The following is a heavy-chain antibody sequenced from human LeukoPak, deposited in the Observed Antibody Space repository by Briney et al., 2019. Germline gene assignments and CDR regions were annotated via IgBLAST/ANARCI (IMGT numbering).Heavy chain of an antibody. CDR3: ARVGLLGYNFNYPTFDI. CDR2: IYTSGST. CDR1: GGSISSYY. V-gene: IGHV4-4*07. Sequence: SETLSLTCTVSGGSISSYYWSWIRQPAGKGLEWIGRIYTSGSTNYNPSLKSRVTMSVDTSKNDFSLELRSMTPADTAVYYCARVGLLGYNFNYPTFDIWGQGTMVTASS. J-gene: IGHJ3*02. D-gene: IGHD5-18*01.